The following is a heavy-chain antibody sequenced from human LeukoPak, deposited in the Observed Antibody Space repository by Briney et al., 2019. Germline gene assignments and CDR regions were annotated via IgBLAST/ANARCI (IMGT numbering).Heavy chain of an antibody. V-gene: IGHV4-4*07. Sequence: SETLSPTCSVSGGSISNSYWRWIRQPAGKGLEWIGRIHASGSTNYNSSLKGRVTMSIDTSKNQFSLKLKSVTAADTAIYFCAREYGDFDYWGRGTLVAVSS. D-gene: IGHD4/OR15-4a*01. CDR2: IHASGST. J-gene: IGHJ4*02. CDR1: GGSISNSY. CDR3: AREYGDFDY.